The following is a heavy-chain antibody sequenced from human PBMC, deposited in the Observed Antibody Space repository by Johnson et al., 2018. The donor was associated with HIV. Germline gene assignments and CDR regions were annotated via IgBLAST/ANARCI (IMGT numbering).Heavy chain of an antibody. Sequence: VQLVESGGGLVQPGGSLRLSCAASGFTFSSYAMSWVRQAPGKGLEWVSAISGSGGSTYYADSVKGRFTISRDNSKNTLYLQMNSLRAEDTAVYYCAKESSYYYDSSGYYWVDRADDAFDIWGQGTMVTVSS. D-gene: IGHD3-22*01. CDR3: AKESSYYYDSSGYYWVDRADDAFDI. J-gene: IGHJ3*02. CDR1: GFTFSSYA. CDR2: ISGSGGST. V-gene: IGHV3-23*04.